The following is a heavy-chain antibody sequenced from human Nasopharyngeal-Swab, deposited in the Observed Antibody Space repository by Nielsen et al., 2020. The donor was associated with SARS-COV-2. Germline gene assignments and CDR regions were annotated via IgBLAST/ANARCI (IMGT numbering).Heavy chain of an antibody. J-gene: IGHJ3*02. CDR2: IYYSGST. CDR3: DRVVVVAATRLAFDI. V-gene: IGHV4-30-4*01. D-gene: IGHD2-15*01. Sequence: RQAPGKGLEWIGYIYYSGSTYYNPSLKSRVTISVDTSKNQFSLKLSSVTAAGTAVYYCDRVVVVAATRLAFDIWGQGTMVTVSS.